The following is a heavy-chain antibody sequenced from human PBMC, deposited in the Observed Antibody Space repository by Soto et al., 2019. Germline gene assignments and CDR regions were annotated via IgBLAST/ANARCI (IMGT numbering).Heavy chain of an antibody. D-gene: IGHD1-26*01. CDR3: ARGGVGTTQFDY. CDR1: GVSISSYY. V-gene: IGHV4-4*07. CDR2: IYTSGST. Sequence: QVQLQESGPGLVKPSETLSLTCTFSGVSISSYYWSWIRQPAGEGLEWIGRIYTSGSTNYNPSLKSRVTMSVDTSKNQVSLKLSSVTAADTAIYYCARGGVGTTQFDYWGQGTLVTVSS. J-gene: IGHJ4*02.